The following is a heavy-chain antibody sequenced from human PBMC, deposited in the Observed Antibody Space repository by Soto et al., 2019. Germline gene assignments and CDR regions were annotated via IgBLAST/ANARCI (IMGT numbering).Heavy chain of an antibody. CDR1: GGTFSSYA. Sequence: GASVKVSCKASGGTFSSYAISWVRQAPGQGLEWMGGIIPIFGTANYAQKFQGRVTITADESTSTDYMELSSLRSEDTAVYYCARDGGRHSGGIDYWGQGTLVTLSS. CDR3: ARDGGRHSGGIDY. J-gene: IGHJ4*02. D-gene: IGHD1-26*01. V-gene: IGHV1-69*13. CDR2: IIPIFGTA.